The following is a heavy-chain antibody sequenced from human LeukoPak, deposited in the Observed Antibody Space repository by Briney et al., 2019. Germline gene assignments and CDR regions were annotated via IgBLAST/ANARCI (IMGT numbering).Heavy chain of an antibody. CDR2: ISYDGSNK. CDR1: GFTFSSYG. V-gene: IGHV3-30*18. CDR3: AKQTVVTGARYYGMDV. J-gene: IGHJ6*02. D-gene: IGHD4-23*01. Sequence: GGSLRLSCAASGFTFSSYGMHWVRQAPGKGLEWVAVISYDGSNKDYADSVKGRFTISRDNSKNTLYVRMNSLRAEDTAVYYCAKQTVVTGARYYGMDVWGQGTTVTVSS.